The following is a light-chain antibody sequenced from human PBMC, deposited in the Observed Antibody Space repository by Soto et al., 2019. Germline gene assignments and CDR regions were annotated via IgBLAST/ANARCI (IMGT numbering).Light chain of an antibody. V-gene: IGKV3-20*01. Sequence: EIVLTQSPGTLSLSPGERATLSCRASQSVSSSYLAWYQQKPGQAPRLLIYGASSRATGIPDRCSGSGSGTDFTLTISRLEPEDFAVYYCQQYGSSRTFGQGTKLELK. CDR2: GAS. CDR3: QQYGSSRT. CDR1: QSVSSSY. J-gene: IGKJ2*02.